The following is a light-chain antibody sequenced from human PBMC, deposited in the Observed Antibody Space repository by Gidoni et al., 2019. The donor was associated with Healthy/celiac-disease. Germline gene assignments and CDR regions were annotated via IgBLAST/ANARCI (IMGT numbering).Light chain of an antibody. Sequence: QSVLTQPPSVSGAPGQRVTISSTGSSSNNGAGYDVHWYQQLPGTAPKLLIYGNSNRPSGVPDRFSGSKSGTSASLAITGLQAEDEADYYCQSYDSSLVVVFGGGTKLTVL. CDR2: GNS. CDR1: SSNNGAGYD. V-gene: IGLV1-40*01. J-gene: IGLJ2*01. CDR3: QSYDSSLVVV.